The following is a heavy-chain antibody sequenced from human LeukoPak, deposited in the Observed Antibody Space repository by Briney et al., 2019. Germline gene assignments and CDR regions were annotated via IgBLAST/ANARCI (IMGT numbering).Heavy chain of an antibody. V-gene: IGHV3-48*03. CDR2: ISSSGSTI. CDR3: ARDLWSGYYTLFDY. J-gene: IGHJ4*02. D-gene: IGHD3-3*01. CDR1: GFTFSSYE. Sequence: GGSLRLSCAASGFTFSSYEMNWVRQAPGKGLEWVSYISSSGSTIYYAGSVKGRFTISRDNAKNSLYLQMNSLRAEDTAVYYCARDLWSGYYTLFDYWGQGTLVTVSS.